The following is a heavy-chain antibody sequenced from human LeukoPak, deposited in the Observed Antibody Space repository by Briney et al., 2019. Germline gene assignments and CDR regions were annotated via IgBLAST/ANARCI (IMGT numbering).Heavy chain of an antibody. Sequence: SETLSLTCAVYGGSFSGYYWSWIRQPPGKGLDWIGRIFSSGSSKYNPSLKSRVIMSVDTSKNQFSLKLTSVTAADTAVYYCAREGGGFDYWGQGTLVTVSS. CDR3: AREGGGFDY. D-gene: IGHD3-16*01. J-gene: IGHJ4*02. V-gene: IGHV4-59*10. CDR1: GGSFSGYY. CDR2: IFSSGSS.